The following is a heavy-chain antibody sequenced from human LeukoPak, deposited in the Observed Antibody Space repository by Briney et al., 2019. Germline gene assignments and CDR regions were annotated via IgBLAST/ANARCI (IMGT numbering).Heavy chain of an antibody. Sequence: ASVKVSCKASGYTFTSYDINWVRQATGQGLEWMGWMNPDSGNTGYAQKFQGRVTMTRNTSISTAYVELSSLRSENTAVYYCARAGAPRYDFWSGYQCMDVWGQGTTVTVSS. CDR3: ARAGAPRYDFWSGYQCMDV. D-gene: IGHD3-3*01. CDR2: MNPDSGNT. V-gene: IGHV1-8*01. CDR1: GYTFTSYD. J-gene: IGHJ6*02.